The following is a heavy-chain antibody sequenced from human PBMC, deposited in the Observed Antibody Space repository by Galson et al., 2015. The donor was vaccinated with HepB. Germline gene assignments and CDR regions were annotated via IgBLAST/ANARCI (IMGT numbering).Heavy chain of an antibody. Sequence: SLRLSCAASGFTFSSYAMHWVRQAPGKGLEYVSAISSNGGSTYYADSVKGRFTISRDNSKNTLYLQMSSLRAEDTAVYYCVKDRGYYYGSGSYFGYAFDIWGQGTMVTVSS. D-gene: IGHD3-10*01. V-gene: IGHV3-64D*06. CDR1: GFTFSSYA. J-gene: IGHJ3*02. CDR3: VKDRGYYYGSGSYFGYAFDI. CDR2: ISSNGGST.